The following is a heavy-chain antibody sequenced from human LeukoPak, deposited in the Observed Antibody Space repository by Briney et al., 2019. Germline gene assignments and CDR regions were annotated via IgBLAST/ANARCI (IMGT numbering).Heavy chain of an antibody. V-gene: IGHV4-4*07. J-gene: IGHJ5*02. Sequence: SETLSLTCTVSGGSISSYYWSWIRQPAGKGLEWIGRIYTSGSTNYNPSLKSRVTMSVDTSKNQFSLKLSSVTAADTAVYYCARDGYSSSSGWFDPWDQGTLVTVSS. CDR1: GGSISSYY. CDR3: ARDGYSSSSGWFDP. D-gene: IGHD6-6*01. CDR2: IYTSGST.